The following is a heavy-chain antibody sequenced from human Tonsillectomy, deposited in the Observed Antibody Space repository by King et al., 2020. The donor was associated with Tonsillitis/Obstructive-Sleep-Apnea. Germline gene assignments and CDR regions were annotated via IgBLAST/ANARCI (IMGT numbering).Heavy chain of an antibody. V-gene: IGHV4-34*01. J-gene: IGHJ6*02. CDR1: GGSFSGYY. CDR2: INHSGST. CDR3: AMGEVGATTIYFYYALDV. Sequence: VQLQQWGAGLLKPSETLSLTCAVYGGSFSGYYWSWIRQPPGKGLEWIGEINHSGSTNYSPSLKSRVTISIDTYKNQFSLKLSSVTDSDTAVYYCAMGEVGATTIYFYYALDVWGQGTTVTVSS. D-gene: IGHD1-26*01.